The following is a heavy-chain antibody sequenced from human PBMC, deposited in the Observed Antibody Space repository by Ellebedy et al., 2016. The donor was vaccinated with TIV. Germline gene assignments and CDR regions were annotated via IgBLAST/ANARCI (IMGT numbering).Heavy chain of an antibody. CDR1: GFPFDSYV. D-gene: IGHD5/OR15-5a*01. J-gene: IGHJ4*02. V-gene: IGHV3-30*04. CDR2: ISYDGSNQ. CDR3: ARALNHVDTVSTAPLDC. Sequence: GESLKISCAASGFPFDSYVMNWVRQAPGTGLEWVALISYDGSNQYFADSVQGRFTISRDNSQNTLYLLMNSLRGDDTAIYYCARALNHVDTVSTAPLDCWGQGTLVTVSS.